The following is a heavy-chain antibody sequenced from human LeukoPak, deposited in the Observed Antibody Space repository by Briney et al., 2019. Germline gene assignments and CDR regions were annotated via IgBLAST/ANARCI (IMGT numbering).Heavy chain of an antibody. CDR3: ARHFQGHAFDV. CDR2: IYPSDSDT. J-gene: IGHJ3*01. Sequence: GESLKISCKGSGYIFPSYWIVWVRQMPGKGLEWLGSIYPSDSDTRYSPSFRGQVTISADKSVSTAYLQWSSLKASDTAMNYCARHFQGHAFDVWGQGTMVTVSS. CDR1: GYIFPSYW. V-gene: IGHV5-51*01.